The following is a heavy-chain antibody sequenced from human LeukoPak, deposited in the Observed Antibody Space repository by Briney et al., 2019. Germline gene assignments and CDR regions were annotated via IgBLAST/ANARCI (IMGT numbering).Heavy chain of an antibody. CDR2: IKQDGSEK. J-gene: IGHJ4*02. Sequence: GGSLRLSCAASGFTFSRNWMSWVRQAPGKGLEWVANIKQDGSEKYYVDSVKGRFTISRDNSKNTLYLQMNSLRAEDTAVYYCAKNTRSGSYYYYFDYWGQGTLVTVSS. V-gene: IGHV3-7*01. CDR3: AKNTRSGSYYYYFDY. D-gene: IGHD3-10*01. CDR1: GFTFSRNW.